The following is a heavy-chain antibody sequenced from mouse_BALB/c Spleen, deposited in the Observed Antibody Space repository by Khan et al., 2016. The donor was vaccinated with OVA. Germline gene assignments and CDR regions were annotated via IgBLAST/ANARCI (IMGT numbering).Heavy chain of an antibody. Sequence: EVQLQQSGPDLMKPGASVKISCKASGYSFTSYYIHWVMQTHGKSLEWIGYIDPFSGGTTYNQKFKGKATLTVDKSSSTAYIHLSNLTFEDSAVXYCTRHGYVAWFTYWGQGTLVTVSA. D-gene: IGHD2-2*01. CDR2: IDPFSGGT. V-gene: IGHV1S135*01. J-gene: IGHJ3*01. CDR1: GYSFTSYY. CDR3: TRHGYVAWFTY.